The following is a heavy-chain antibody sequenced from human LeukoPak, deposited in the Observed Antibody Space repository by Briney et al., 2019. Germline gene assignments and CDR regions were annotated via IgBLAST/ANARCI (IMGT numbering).Heavy chain of an antibody. CDR1: GFTFSSYW. V-gene: IGHV3-7*03. D-gene: IGHD3-16*02. J-gene: IGHJ4*02. CDR3: ARAPRLRLGELSSDY. Sequence: GGSLRLSCAASGFTFSSYWMSWVRQAPGKGLEWVANIKQDGSEKYYVDSVKGRFTISRDNAKISLYLQMNSLRAEDTAVYYCARAPRLRLGELSSDYWGQGTLVTVSS. CDR2: IKQDGSEK.